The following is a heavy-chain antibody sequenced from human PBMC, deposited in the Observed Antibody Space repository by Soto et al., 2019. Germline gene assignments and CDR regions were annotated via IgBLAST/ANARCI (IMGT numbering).Heavy chain of an antibody. D-gene: IGHD3-10*01. CDR1: GGTFGDYG. CDR3: ARDDGEGGMDV. Sequence: QMHLVQSGPEVRKPGSSVKVSCKASGGTFGDYGIDWVRQAPGHGLEWMGGILPVFRTPRNAQKFEGRVSLTVDEVTNTAVMALNSLGTEDTATYYGARDDGEGGMDVWGQGTTVIVSS. J-gene: IGHJ6*02. V-gene: IGHV1-69*01. CDR2: ILPVFRTP.